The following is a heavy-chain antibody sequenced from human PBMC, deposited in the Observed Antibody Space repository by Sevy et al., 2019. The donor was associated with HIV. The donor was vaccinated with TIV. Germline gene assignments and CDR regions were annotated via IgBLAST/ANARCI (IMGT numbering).Heavy chain of an antibody. CDR1: GYTFTSYD. J-gene: IGHJ4*02. CDR3: ARNYDGSGSYFDF. V-gene: IGHV1-8*01. CDR2: MSPNSGNT. Sequence: ASIKVSCKASGYTFTSYDVNCVRQATGHGLEWMGWMSPNSGNTGYAQNLQGRVTLTRNTSMSTAYMELTSLTSEDTAVYFCARNYDGSGSYFDFWGQGTLVTVSS. D-gene: IGHD3-10*01.